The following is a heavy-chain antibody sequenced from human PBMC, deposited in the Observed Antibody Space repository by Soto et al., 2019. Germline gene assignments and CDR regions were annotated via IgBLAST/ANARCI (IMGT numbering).Heavy chain of an antibody. V-gene: IGHV3-53*01. CDR3: ARQIHRYYYDSSGTFDY. CDR1: GFTVSSNY. CDR2: IYSGGST. J-gene: IGHJ4*02. Sequence: PGGSLILSCAASGFTVSSNYMSWVRQAPGKGLEWVSVIYSGGSTYYADSVKGRLTISRDNSKNTLYLQMNSLRAEDTAVYYCARQIHRYYYDSSGTFDYWGQGTLVTVSS. D-gene: IGHD3-22*01.